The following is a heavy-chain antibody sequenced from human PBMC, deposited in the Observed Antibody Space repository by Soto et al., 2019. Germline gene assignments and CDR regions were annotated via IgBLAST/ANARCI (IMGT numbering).Heavy chain of an antibody. CDR3: ARYINGQXFKA. CDR1: GDIFTNFD. V-gene: IGHV1-8*01. J-gene: IGHJ5*02. CDR2: MRANSGYT. Sequence: ASVKVSWKASGDIFTNFDFNWVRQATGQGLGWVGWMRANSGYTGQAQKFQGRVTMTRDTSMSTAYMELSSLRADDTAVYYCARYINGQXFKAWGQGTLVTVSS. D-gene: IGHD5-18*01.